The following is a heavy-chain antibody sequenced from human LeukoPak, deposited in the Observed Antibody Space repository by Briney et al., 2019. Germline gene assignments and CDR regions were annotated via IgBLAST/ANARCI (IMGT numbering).Heavy chain of an antibody. CDR3: ARAADCSGGSCYLYYYYYYMDV. CDR1: GFTFSSYW. CDR2: INSDGSST. Sequence: PGGSLRLSCAASGFTFSSYWMHWVRQAPGKGLVWVSRINSDGSSTSYADSVKGRFTISRDNAKNSLYLQMNSLRAEDTAVYYCARAADCSGGSCYLYYYYYYMDVWGKGTTVTVSS. V-gene: IGHV3-74*01. D-gene: IGHD2-15*01. J-gene: IGHJ6*03.